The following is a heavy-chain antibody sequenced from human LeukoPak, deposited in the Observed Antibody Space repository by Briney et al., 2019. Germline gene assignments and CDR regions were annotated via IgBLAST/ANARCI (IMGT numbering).Heavy chain of an antibody. CDR2: IFYGGSN. D-gene: IGHD6-25*01. J-gene: IGHJ4*01. Sequence: SETLSLTCSVPGGSISNADYYWGWIRQAPGKGPEWIVSIFYGGSNHYNPSLKSRAAISVDTSKTQFSLKLTSVTAADAAMYYCARQLPTAAADTRGYFDYWGQGTVVTVSS. CDR1: GGSISNADYY. CDR3: ARQLPTAAADTRGYFDY. V-gene: IGHV4-39*01.